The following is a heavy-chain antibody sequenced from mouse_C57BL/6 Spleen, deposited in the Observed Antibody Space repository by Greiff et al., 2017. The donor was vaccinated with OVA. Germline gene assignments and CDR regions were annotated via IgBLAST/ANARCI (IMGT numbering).Heavy chain of an antibody. CDR2: IDPSDSYT. V-gene: IGHV1-50*01. D-gene: IGHD2-12*01. J-gene: IGHJ2*01. CDR1: GYTFTSYW. CDR3: ARLSYGFDY. Sequence: VQLQQPGAELVKPGASVKLSCKASGYTFTSYWMQWVKQRPGQGLEWIGEIDPSDSYTNYNQKFKGKATLTVDTSSSTAYMQLSSLTSEDSAVYYCARLSYGFDYWGQGTTLTVSS.